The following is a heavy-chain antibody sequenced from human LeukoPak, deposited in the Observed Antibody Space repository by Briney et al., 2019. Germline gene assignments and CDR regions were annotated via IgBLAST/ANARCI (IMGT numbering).Heavy chain of an antibody. CDR2: ISWNSGSI. Sequence: PRGSLRLSCAASGFTFSSYAMHWVRQAPGKGLEWVSGISWNSGSIGYADSVKGRFTISRDNAKNSLYLQMNSLRAEDTAVYYCATIAGTPQEVDAFDIWGQGTMVTVSS. J-gene: IGHJ3*02. D-gene: IGHD1-1*01. CDR1: GFTFSSYA. CDR3: ATIAGTPQEVDAFDI. V-gene: IGHV3-9*01.